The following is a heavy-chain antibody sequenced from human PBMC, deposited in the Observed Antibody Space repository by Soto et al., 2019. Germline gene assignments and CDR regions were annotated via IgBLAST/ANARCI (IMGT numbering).Heavy chain of an antibody. CDR2: ISAYNGNT. Sequence: ASVKVSCKASGYTFTSYGISWVRQAPGQGLEWMGWISAYNGNTNYAQKLQGRVTMTTDTSTSTAYMELRSLRSDDTAVYYCARDRDIVVVPAALTHYYYYGMDVWGQGTTVTVSS. CDR3: ARDRDIVVVPAALTHYYYYGMDV. D-gene: IGHD2-2*01. J-gene: IGHJ6*02. CDR1: GYTFTSYG. V-gene: IGHV1-18*01.